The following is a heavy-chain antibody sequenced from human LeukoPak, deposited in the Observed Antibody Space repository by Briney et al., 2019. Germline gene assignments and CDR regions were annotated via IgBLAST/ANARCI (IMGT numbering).Heavy chain of an antibody. CDR2: INHSGST. Sequence: HSETLSLTCAVYGGSFSGYYWSWIRQPPGKGLEWIGEINHSGSTNYNPSLKSRVTISVDTSKNQFSLKLSSVTAADTAVYYCASQEWEVWGQGTLVTVSS. CDR3: ASQEWEV. V-gene: IGHV4-34*01. D-gene: IGHD1-26*01. J-gene: IGHJ4*02. CDR1: GGSFSGYY.